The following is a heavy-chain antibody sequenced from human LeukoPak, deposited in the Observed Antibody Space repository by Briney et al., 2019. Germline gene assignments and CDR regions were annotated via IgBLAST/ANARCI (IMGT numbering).Heavy chain of an antibody. CDR2: IHGSSGST. V-gene: IGHV3-23*01. D-gene: IGHD3-3*01. CDR3: ARGYDFWSGYSFDY. Sequence: GGSLRLSCSASGFTFSNYGMSWVRQAPGKGPEWVSGIHGSSGSTYYADSVEGRSTISRDNSKNTLYLQMNSLRAEDTAVYYCARGYDFWSGYSFDYWGQGTLVTVSS. CDR1: GFTFSNYG. J-gene: IGHJ4*02.